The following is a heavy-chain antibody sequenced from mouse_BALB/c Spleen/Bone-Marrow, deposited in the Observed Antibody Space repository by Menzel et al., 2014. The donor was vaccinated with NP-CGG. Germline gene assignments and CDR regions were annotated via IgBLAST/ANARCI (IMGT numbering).Heavy chain of an antibody. Sequence: EVQLQQSGAELVKPGASVKLSCTASGFXXXXXXXHWXKQRPEXGXXXIGRIDPANGNTKYDPKFQGKATITADTSSNTXXLHLSSLTSEDTAVYYCANDWFAYWGQGTLVTVSA. J-gene: IGHJ3*01. CDR3: ANDWFAY. CDR1: GFXXXXXX. CDR2: IDPANGNT. D-gene: IGHD2-3*01. V-gene: IGHV14-3*02.